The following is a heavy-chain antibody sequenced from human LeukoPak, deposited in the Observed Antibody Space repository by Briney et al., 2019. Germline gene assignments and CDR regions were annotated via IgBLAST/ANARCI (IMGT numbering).Heavy chain of an antibody. D-gene: IGHD5-18*01. V-gene: IGHV4-59*12. Sequence: PSETLSLTCTVSGGSISSYYWSWIRQPPGKGLEWIGYIYYSGSTNYNPSLKSRVTISVDTSKNQFSLKLSSVTAADTALYYCARGEDTGMLTDYWGQGTLVTVSS. CDR3: ARGEDTGMLTDY. CDR1: GGSISSYY. J-gene: IGHJ4*02. CDR2: IYYSGST.